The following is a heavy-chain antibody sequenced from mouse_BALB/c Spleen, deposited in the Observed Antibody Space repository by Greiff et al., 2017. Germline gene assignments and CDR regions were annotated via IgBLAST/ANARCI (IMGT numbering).Heavy chain of an antibody. J-gene: IGHJ4*01. CDR2: INSNGGST. CDR3: ARDLYGYVYAMDY. D-gene: IGHD1-2*01. CDR1: GFTFSSYG. Sequence: EVQLVESGGGLVQPGGSLKLSCAASGFTFSSYGMSWVRQTPDKRLELVATINSNGGSTYYPDSVKGRFTISRDNAKNTLYLQMSSLKSEDTAMYYCARDLYGYVYAMDYWGQGTSVTVSS. V-gene: IGHV5-6-3*01.